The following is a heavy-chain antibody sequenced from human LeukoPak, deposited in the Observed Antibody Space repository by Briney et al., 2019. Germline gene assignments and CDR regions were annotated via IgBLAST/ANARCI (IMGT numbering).Heavy chain of an antibody. CDR1: GYTFIIHG. D-gene: IGHD3-22*01. J-gene: IGHJ3*02. CDR2: ISPYNGNT. V-gene: IGHV1-18*01. Sequence: ASVKVSCKATGYTFIIHGISWVRQAPGQGLEWMGWISPYNGNTNYAQNLQGRVTMTTDTSTSTVYMELRSLTSDDTAVYYCGRDFMSMIPSAPGIWGQGTKVTVSS. CDR3: GRDFMSMIPSAPGI.